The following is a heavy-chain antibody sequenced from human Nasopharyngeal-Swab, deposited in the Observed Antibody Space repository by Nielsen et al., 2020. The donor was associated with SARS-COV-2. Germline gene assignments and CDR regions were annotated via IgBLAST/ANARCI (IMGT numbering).Heavy chain of an antibody. CDR2: ISGSGGST. Sequence: WIRQPPGKGLEWVSAISGSGGSTYYADSVKGRFTISRDNSKNTLYLQMNSLRAEDTAVYCCAKADSGYYDAFYYYYMDVWGKGTTVTVSS. D-gene: IGHD3-22*01. J-gene: IGHJ6*03. V-gene: IGHV3-23*01. CDR3: AKADSGYYDAFYYYYMDV.